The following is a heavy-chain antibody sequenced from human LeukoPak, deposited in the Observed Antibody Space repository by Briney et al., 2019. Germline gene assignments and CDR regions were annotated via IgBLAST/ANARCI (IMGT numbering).Heavy chain of an antibody. V-gene: IGHV1-69*04. Sequence: SVKVSCKASGGTFSSYTISWVRQAPGQGLEWMGRIIPILGIANYAQKFQGRVMITADKSTSTAYMELSSLRSEDTAVYYCARDISQLWYFDYWGQGTLVTVSS. J-gene: IGHJ4*02. CDR2: IIPILGIA. CDR3: ARDISQLWYFDY. D-gene: IGHD5-18*01. CDR1: GGTFSSYT.